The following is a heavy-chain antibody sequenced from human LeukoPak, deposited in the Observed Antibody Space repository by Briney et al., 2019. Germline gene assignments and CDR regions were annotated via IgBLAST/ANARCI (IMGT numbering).Heavy chain of an antibody. Sequence: SETLSLTCTVSGGSISSSSYYWGWIRQPPGKGLEWIGSIYYSGSTYYNPSLKSRVTISVDTSKNQFSLKLSSVTAADTAVYYCARELSFGYCSSTSCNDAFDIWGQGTMVTVSS. D-gene: IGHD2-2*03. J-gene: IGHJ3*02. CDR1: GGSISSSSYY. CDR2: IYYSGST. V-gene: IGHV4-39*02. CDR3: ARELSFGYCSSTSCNDAFDI.